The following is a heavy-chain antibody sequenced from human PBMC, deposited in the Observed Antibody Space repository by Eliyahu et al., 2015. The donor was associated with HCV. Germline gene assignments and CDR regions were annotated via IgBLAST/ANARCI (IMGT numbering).Heavy chain of an antibody. D-gene: IGHD6-19*01. CDR3: ARDRAHAVAGRQACAFDI. CDR2: INPNSGGT. V-gene: IGHV1-2*02. J-gene: IGHJ3*02. CDR1: GXXFTGXY. Sequence: QVXLVQSGAEVKKPGAXVXVSCXASGXXFTGXYMXWVRQAPGQGLEWMGWINPNSGGTNYAQKFQGRVTMTRDTSISTAYMELSRLRSDDTAVYYCARDRAHAVAGRQACAFDIWGQGTMVTVSS.